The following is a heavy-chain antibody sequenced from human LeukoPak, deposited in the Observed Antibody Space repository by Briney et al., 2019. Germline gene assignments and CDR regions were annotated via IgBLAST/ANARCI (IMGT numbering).Heavy chain of an antibody. D-gene: IGHD3-22*01. Sequence: GRSLRLSCAASGFTFSSYAMHWVRQAPGKGLEWAAVISYDGSNKYYADSVKGRFTISRDNSKNTLYLQMNSLRAEDTAVYYCARDQHDSSGYYTDYWGQGTLVTVSS. CDR1: GFTFSSYA. J-gene: IGHJ4*02. V-gene: IGHV3-30-3*01. CDR2: ISYDGSNK. CDR3: ARDQHDSSGYYTDY.